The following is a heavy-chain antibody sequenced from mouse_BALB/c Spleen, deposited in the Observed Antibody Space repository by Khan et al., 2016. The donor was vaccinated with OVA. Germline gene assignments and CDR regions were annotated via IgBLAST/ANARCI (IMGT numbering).Heavy chain of an antibody. Sequence: QVQLKESGPGLVAPSQSLSITCTVSGFSLATYGVHWVRQPPGKGLEWLGVIWAGGSTNYNSALMSRLSISKDNSKSQVFLKMNSLQTDDTAMYYCARYYGNYGWYFDVWDAGTTVTVSS. CDR3: ARYYGNYGWYFDV. V-gene: IGHV2-9*02. CDR1: GFSLATYG. CDR2: IWAGGST. J-gene: IGHJ1*01. D-gene: IGHD2-1*01.